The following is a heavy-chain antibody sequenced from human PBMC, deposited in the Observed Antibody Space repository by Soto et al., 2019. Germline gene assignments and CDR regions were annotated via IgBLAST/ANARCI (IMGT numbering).Heavy chain of an antibody. CDR3: AKSEYCSSTSCYRGEYYYYGMDV. V-gene: IGHV1-69*01. CDR2: IIPIFGTA. Sequence: QVQLVQSGAEVKKPGSSVKVSCKASGGTFSSYAISWVRQAPGQGLEWMGGIIPIFGTANYEQKFQGRVTITADESTSTAYMELSSLRSEDTAVYYCAKSEYCSSTSCYRGEYYYYGMDVWGQGTTVTVSS. J-gene: IGHJ6*02. D-gene: IGHD2-2*01. CDR1: GGTFSSYA.